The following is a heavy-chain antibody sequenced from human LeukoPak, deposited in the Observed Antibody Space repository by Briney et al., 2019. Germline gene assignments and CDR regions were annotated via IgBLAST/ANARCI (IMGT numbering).Heavy chain of an antibody. Sequence: SHTQSLLRTVCGDLIRRCSYLWGWIRQTPGKGLERVRRIYYSGSIYYKPSLQSRVTLSVDTSHNQFSLKLSSVTAADRAVYYCAGALTWDDSSGYWSRKASIDSYYFDYWGQGTLVTVSS. CDR2: IYYSGSI. CDR3: AGALTWDDSSGYWSRKASIDSYYFDY. J-gene: IGHJ4*02. CDR1: GDLIRRCSYL. V-gene: IGHV4-39*01. D-gene: IGHD3-22*01.